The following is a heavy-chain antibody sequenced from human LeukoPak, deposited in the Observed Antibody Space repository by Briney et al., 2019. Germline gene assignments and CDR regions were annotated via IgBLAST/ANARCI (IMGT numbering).Heavy chain of an antibody. CDR3: EVWNYHYGMDV. J-gene: IGHJ6*02. V-gene: IGHV3-23*01. CDR2: ISGSGGST. D-gene: IGHD1-7*01. Sequence: PGGSLRLSCAASGFTFSSYAMSWVGQAPGKGVEWVSAISGSGGSTYYADSVKGRFTISRDNSKNKLYLQMNSLRAEDTAVYYCEVWNYHYGMDVWGQGTTVTVSS. CDR1: GFTFSSYA.